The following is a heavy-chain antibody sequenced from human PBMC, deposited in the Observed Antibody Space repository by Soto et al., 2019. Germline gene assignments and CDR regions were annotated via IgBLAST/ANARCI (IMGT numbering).Heavy chain of an antibody. J-gene: IGHJ4*02. Sequence: ASVKVSCKVSGYTLTELSIHWVRQAPGKGLEWMGGFDPEDGETIYAQKFQGRVTMTEDTSTDTAYMELSSLRSEDTAVYYCATSPGRSYPLPVGYWGQGTLVTVSS. V-gene: IGHV1-24*01. CDR1: GYTLTELS. D-gene: IGHD1-26*01. CDR2: FDPEDGET. CDR3: ATSPGRSYPLPVGY.